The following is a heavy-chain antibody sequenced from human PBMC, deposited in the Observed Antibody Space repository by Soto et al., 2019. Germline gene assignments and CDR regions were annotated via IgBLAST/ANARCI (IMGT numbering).Heavy chain of an antibody. CDR1: GYSISAYY. Sequence: QVQLVQSGTEVKKPGASVKVSCQSSGYSISAYYIHWVRQAPGQGREWMGWIDPKNGGTVSAQKFQGRLTMTRDTSISTVYMDLSRLTSDDTALYYCGRDDYGIFPYWGQGSLVTVSS. CDR3: GRDDYGIFPY. J-gene: IGHJ4*02. D-gene: IGHD3-10*01. V-gene: IGHV1-2*02. CDR2: IDPKNGGT.